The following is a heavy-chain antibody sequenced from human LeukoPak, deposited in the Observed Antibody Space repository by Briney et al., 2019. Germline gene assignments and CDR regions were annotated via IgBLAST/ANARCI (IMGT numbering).Heavy chain of an antibody. CDR2: ISSSGSTI. J-gene: IGHJ4*02. D-gene: IGHD3-22*01. V-gene: IGHV3-48*03. CDR3: ARGPPYDPLVVDY. Sequence: PGGSLRLSRAASGFTFSSYEMNWVRQAPGKGLEWVSYISSSGSTIYYADSVKGRFTISRDNAKNSLYLQMNSLRAEDTAVYYCARGPPYDPLVVDYWGQGTLVTVSS. CDR1: GFTFSSYE.